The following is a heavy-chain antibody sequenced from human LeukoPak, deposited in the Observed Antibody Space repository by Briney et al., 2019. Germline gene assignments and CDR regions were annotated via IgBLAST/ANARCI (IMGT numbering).Heavy chain of an antibody. Sequence: GASVKVSCKASGYTITNNYMHWVRQAPGQGLEWMGWINPSTGGTNYAQKFQDRVTMTTDTSISTAYMVLSRLRSDDTAVYYCARDFQNNKWYDGPGYYLDYWGQGNLVTVTS. CDR2: INPSTGGT. CDR3: ARDFQNNKWYDGPGYYLDY. CDR1: GYTITNNY. D-gene: IGHD1/OR15-1a*01. V-gene: IGHV1-2*02. J-gene: IGHJ4*02.